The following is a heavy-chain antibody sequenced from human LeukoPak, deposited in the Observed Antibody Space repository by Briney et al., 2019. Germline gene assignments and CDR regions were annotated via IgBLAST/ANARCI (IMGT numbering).Heavy chain of an antibody. Sequence: ASVKVSRKASGYTFTSYYMHWVRPAPGQGREWMGIINPSGGSTSYAQKFQGRVAMTRDMSTSTVYMELSSLRSEDTAVYYCARVGIAVAGTAFDYWGQGTLVTVSS. V-gene: IGHV1-46*01. CDR1: GYTFTSYY. CDR3: ARVGIAVAGTAFDY. D-gene: IGHD6-19*01. J-gene: IGHJ4*02. CDR2: INPSGGST.